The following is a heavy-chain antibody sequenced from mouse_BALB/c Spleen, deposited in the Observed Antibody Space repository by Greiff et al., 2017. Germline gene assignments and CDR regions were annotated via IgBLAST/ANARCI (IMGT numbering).Heavy chain of an antibody. D-gene: IGHD1-1*02. CDR1: GFSLTSYG. CDR2: IWRGGST. J-gene: IGHJ4*01. CDR3: AKKTSLYGYDAMDY. V-gene: IGHV2-5-1*01. Sequence: QVQLQQSGPSLVQPSQSLSITCTVSGFSLTSYGVHWVRQSPGKGLEWLGVIWRGGSTDYNAAFMSRLSITKDNSKSQVFFKMNSLQADDTAIYYCAKKTSLYGYDAMDYWGQGTSVTVSS.